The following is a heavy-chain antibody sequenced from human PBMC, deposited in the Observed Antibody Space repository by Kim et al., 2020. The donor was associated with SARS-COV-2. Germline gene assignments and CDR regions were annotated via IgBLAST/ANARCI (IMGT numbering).Heavy chain of an antibody. V-gene: IGHV4-34*01. D-gene: IGHD6-6*01. CDR1: GGSFSGYY. Sequence: SETLSLTCAVYGGSFSGYYWSWIRQPPGKGLEWIGEINHSGSTNYNPSLKSRVTISVDTSKNQFSLKLSSVTAADTAVYYCAREDGYWGYSSSQLLRYNWFDPWGQGTLVTVSS. J-gene: IGHJ5*02. CDR2: INHSGST. CDR3: AREDGYWGYSSSQLLRYNWFDP.